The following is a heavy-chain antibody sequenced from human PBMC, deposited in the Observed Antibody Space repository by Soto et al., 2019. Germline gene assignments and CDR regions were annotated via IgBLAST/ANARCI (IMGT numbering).Heavy chain of an antibody. J-gene: IGHJ6*03. Sequence: GASVKVSCKASGGTFSTYAVSWVRQAPGQGLEWMGGINPNSDLTNYAQNFQGRVTMTRDTSISTAYMELSRLRSDDTAVYYCARGYCSSTSCYVVEDYYYMDVWGKGTTVTVSS. CDR3: ARGYCSSTSCYVVEDYYYMDV. V-gene: IGHV1-2*02. CDR2: INPNSDLT. CDR1: GGTFSTYA. D-gene: IGHD2-2*01.